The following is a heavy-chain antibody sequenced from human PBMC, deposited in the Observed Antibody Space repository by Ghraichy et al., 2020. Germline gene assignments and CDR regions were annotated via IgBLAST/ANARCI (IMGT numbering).Heavy chain of an antibody. J-gene: IGHJ4*02. D-gene: IGHD1-7*01. CDR1: GGSISSSRYY. Sequence: SQTLSLTCTASGGSISSSRYYWGWIRQPPGKGLEWIGSIYYSGSTYYNPSLKSRVTISVDTSKNQFSLKLSSVTAADTAVYYCARLTGTTIDYWGQGTLVTVSS. CDR2: IYYSGST. CDR3: ARLTGTTIDY. V-gene: IGHV4-39*01.